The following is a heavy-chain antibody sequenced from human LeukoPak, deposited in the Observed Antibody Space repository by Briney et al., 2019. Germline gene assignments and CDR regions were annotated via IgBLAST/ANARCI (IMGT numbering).Heavy chain of an antibody. J-gene: IGHJ4*02. Sequence: SVKVSCKASGGTFSSYTISWVRQAPGQGLEWMGRIIPILVIANYAQKFQGRVTITADESTSTAYMEPSSLRSEDTAVYYCARGTGRDGYNFDYWGQGTLVTVSS. CDR2: IIPILVIA. CDR3: ARGTGRDGYNFDY. V-gene: IGHV1-69*02. D-gene: IGHD5-24*01. CDR1: GGTFSSYT.